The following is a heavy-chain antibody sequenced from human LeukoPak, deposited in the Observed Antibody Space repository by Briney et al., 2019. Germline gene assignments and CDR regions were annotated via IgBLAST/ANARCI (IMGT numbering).Heavy chain of an antibody. J-gene: IGHJ4*02. D-gene: IGHD5-12*01. CDR3: ARERPIVADVDLDY. CDR1: GFTFSSYW. Sequence: PGGSLRLSCAASGFTFSSYWMSWVRQAPGKGLEWVANIKQDGSEKYYVDSVKGRFTISRDNAKNSLYLQINSLRAEDTAVYYCARERPIVADVDLDYWGQGTLVTVSS. V-gene: IGHV3-7*03. CDR2: IKQDGSEK.